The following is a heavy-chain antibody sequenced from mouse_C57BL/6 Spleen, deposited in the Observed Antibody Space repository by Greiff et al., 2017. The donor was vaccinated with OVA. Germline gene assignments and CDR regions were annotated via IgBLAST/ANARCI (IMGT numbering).Heavy chain of an antibody. Sequence: EVQLQESGGGLVQPGGSLSLSCAASGFTFTDYYMSWVRQPPGKALEWLGFIRNKANGYTTEYSASVKGRFTISRDNSQSILYLQMNALRAEDSATYYCARYYSWYFDVWGTGTTVTVSS. CDR3: ARYYSWYFDV. J-gene: IGHJ1*03. CDR2: IRNKANGYTT. V-gene: IGHV7-3*01. CDR1: GFTFTDYY.